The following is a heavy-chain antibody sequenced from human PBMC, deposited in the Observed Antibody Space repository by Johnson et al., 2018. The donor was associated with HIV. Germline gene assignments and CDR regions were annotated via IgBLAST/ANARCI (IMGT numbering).Heavy chain of an antibody. D-gene: IGHD1-1*01. J-gene: IGHJ3*02. CDR2: ISYSASSM. Sequence: LEWVSYISYSASSMFYADSLQGRFTISRDNAKNSLYLQMNSLRAEDTAVYYCATSTASDAFDIWGQGTMVTVSS. CDR3: ATSTASDAFDI. V-gene: IGHV3-11*04.